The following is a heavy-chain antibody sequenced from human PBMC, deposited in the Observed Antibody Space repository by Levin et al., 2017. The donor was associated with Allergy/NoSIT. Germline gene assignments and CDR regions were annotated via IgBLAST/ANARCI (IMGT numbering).Heavy chain of an antibody. Sequence: GGSLRLSCAASGFTFGNSPMTWVRQAPGKGLEWVSGISERGGTTYYADSVKGRFTISRDNSKNTLSRQMNSLRVEDTAIYYCAKDVQSWGQGTLVTVSS. D-gene: IGHD6-6*01. V-gene: IGHV3-23*01. CDR2: ISERGGTT. CDR1: GFTFGNSP. CDR3: AKDVQS. J-gene: IGHJ4*02.